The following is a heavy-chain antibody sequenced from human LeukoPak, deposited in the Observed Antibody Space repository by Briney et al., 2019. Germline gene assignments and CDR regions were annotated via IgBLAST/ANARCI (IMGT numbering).Heavy chain of an antibody. D-gene: IGHD1-1*01. CDR3: VRDDIWNDKPFDY. Sequence: GGSLRLSCATSGFTFSHYAMNWVRQAPGKGLEWVSSISTSSSYTHYADSVSGRFTISRDNANNSLFLQMDSLTAEDTALYYCVRDDIWNDKPFDYWGQGALVTVSS. J-gene: IGHJ4*02. CDR1: GFTFSHYA. V-gene: IGHV3-21*06. CDR2: ISTSSSYT.